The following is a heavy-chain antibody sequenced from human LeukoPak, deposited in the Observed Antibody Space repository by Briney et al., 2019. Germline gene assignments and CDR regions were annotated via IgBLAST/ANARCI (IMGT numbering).Heavy chain of an antibody. CDR1: GFTFSSYA. D-gene: IGHD6-13*01. CDR2: ISGSGGST. CDR3: AKDRRGGYSSSWSDY. Sequence: GESLRLSCAASGFTFSSYAMSWVRQAPGKGLEWVSAISGSGGSTYYADSVKGRFTISRDNSKNTLYLQMNSLRAEDTAVYYCAKDRRGGYSSSWSDYWGQGTLVTVSS. V-gene: IGHV3-23*01. J-gene: IGHJ4*02.